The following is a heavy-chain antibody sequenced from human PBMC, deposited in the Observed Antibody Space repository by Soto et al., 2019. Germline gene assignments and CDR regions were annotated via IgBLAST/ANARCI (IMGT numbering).Heavy chain of an antibody. CDR2: INHSGTI. D-gene: IGHD6-6*01. CDR1: NGSLSGYS. CDR3: ATGGGFIEGRMVWFDP. V-gene: IGHV4-34*01. Sequence: SETLSLTCSVYNGSLSGYSWNWIRQPPGKGLEWIGEINHSGTINYNPSLRSRVTMSVDRSRNQFSLKLRSVTAADTAVYYCATGGGFIEGRMVWFDPWGQGNQVTVSS. J-gene: IGHJ5*02.